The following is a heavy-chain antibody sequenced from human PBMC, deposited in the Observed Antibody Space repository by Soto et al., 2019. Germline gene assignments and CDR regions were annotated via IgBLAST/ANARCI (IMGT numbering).Heavy chain of an antibody. CDR1: GYTFTTSG. V-gene: IGHV1-18*01. J-gene: IGHJ6*02. CDR2: ISTYNGDT. Sequence: QVQLVQSGPEVKKPGASVKVSCEASGYTFTTSGISWVRQAPGQGLEWMGWISTYNGDTNSAQKFQGRVTMTADTSTGTAYMELMSLTSADTAVYYCAIPAICPYYYSPLDVWGQGTTVTVSS. D-gene: IGHD2-2*02. CDR3: AIPAICPYYYSPLDV.